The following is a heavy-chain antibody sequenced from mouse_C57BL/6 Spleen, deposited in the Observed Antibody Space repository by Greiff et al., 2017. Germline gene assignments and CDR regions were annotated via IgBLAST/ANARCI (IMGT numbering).Heavy chain of an antibody. D-gene: IGHD1-1*01. CDR1: GFTFSSYG. J-gene: IGHJ4*01. Sequence: EVHLVESGGDLVKPGGSLKLSCAASGFTFSSYGMSWVRQTPDKRLEWVATLSSGGSYTYYPDSVKGRFTISRDNAKNTLYLQMSSLKSEDTAMYYCARHDTTVVAHDAMDYWGQGTSVTVSS. CDR2: LSSGGSYT. CDR3: ARHDTTVVAHDAMDY. V-gene: IGHV5-6*01.